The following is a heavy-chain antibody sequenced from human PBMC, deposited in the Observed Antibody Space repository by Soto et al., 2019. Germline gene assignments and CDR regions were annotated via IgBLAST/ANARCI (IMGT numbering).Heavy chain of an antibody. CDR3: ARYSDIVVVVAATDYYYYGMDV. D-gene: IGHD2-15*01. J-gene: IGHJ6*02. CDR2: IIPIFGTA. V-gene: IGHV1-69*01. CDR1: GGTFSSYA. Sequence: QVQLVQSGAEVKKPGSSVKVSCKASGGTFSSYAISCVRQAPGQGLEWMGGIIPIFGTANYAQKFQCRVTITADATTSTAYMELSSLRSSDTDVSYCARYSDIVVVVAATDYYYYGMDVWGQGTTVTVSS.